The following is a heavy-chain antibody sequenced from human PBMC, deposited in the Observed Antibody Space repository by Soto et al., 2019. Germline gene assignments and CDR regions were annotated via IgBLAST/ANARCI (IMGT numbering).Heavy chain of an antibody. CDR1: GGSISSYY. J-gene: IGHJ4*02. CDR3: AKWGAAAGTP. V-gene: IGHV4-59*01. D-gene: IGHD6-13*01. CDR2: VFYTGLT. Sequence: QVHLQESGPGLVKPSETLSLTCTVSGGSISSYYWSWIRQPPGNGLEWSGYVFYTGLTKYNPSFQSRATISGDTSRNTFSLNLVSVTAADTAVYYCAKWGAAAGTPWGQGILVNVS.